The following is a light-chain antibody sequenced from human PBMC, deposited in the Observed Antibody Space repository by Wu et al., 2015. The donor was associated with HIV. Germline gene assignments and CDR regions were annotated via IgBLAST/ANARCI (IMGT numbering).Light chain of an antibody. CDR2: DVS. V-gene: IGKV3-11*01. J-gene: IGKJ4*01. CDR1: QSVSNS. Sequence: DIVLTQSPGTLSLSPGERATLSCRASQSVSNSLAWYQQKPGQAPRLLIYDVSNRATGIPARFRGSGSGTDFTLTISSLEPEDFAVYYCQQRSNWPLTFGGGTKVEIK. CDR3: QQRSNWPLT.